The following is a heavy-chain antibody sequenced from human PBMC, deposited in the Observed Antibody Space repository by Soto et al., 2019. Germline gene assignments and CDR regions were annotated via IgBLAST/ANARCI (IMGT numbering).Heavy chain of an antibody. CDR3: ARGGASGSYRFDY. J-gene: IGHJ4*02. CDR2: IYSGGST. CDR1: GFTVSSNY. V-gene: IGHV3-53*01. D-gene: IGHD1-26*01. Sequence: PGVSLRLSCAASGFTVSSNYMSWVRQAPGKGLEWVSVIYSGGSTYYADSVKGRFTISRDNSKNTLYLQMNSLRAEDTAVYYCARGGASGSYRFDYWGQGTLVTVSS.